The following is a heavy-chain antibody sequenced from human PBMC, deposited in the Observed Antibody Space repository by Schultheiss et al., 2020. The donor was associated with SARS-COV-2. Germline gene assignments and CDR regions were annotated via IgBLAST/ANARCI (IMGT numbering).Heavy chain of an antibody. CDR2: FDPEDGDT. Sequence: ASVKVSCKVSGYTLTEVSIQWVRQAPGKGLEWMGGFDPEDGDTINAQRFQGRVTITADESTSTAYMELSSLRSEDTAVYYCASAPDSSSGWYRWGQGTLVTVSS. CDR3: ASAPDSSSGWYR. J-gene: IGHJ5*02. CDR1: GYTLTEVS. V-gene: IGHV1-24*01. D-gene: IGHD6-19*01.